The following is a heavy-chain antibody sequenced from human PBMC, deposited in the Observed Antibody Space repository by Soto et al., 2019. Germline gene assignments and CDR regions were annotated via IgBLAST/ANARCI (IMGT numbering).Heavy chain of an antibody. J-gene: IGHJ6*02. V-gene: IGHV3-64D*08. D-gene: IGHD3-3*01. CDR3: VKAPIRFVELLLSDSSFYGMDA. CDR2: ISSNGGST. CDR1: GFTFSSYA. Sequence: GGSLRLSCSASGFTFSSYAMHWFRQAPGKGLEYVSAISSNGGSTYYADSVKGRFTISRDNSKNTLYLQMSSLRAEDTAVYYCVKAPIRFVELLLSDSSFYGMDAWGQGSTVSV.